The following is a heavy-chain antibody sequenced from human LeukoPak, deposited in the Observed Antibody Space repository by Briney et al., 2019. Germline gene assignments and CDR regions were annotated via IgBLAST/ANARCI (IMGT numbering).Heavy chain of an antibody. CDR3: EVEPEAYNWFDP. J-gene: IGHJ5*02. D-gene: IGHD1-14*01. Sequence: GGSLRLSCAASGFTFSSYAMHWVRQAPGKGLEWVAVISYDGSNKYYADSVKGRFTISRDNSKNTLYLQMNSLRAEDTAVYYCEVEPEAYNWFDPWGQGTLVTVSS. CDR1: GFTFSSYA. CDR2: ISYDGSNK. V-gene: IGHV3-30*04.